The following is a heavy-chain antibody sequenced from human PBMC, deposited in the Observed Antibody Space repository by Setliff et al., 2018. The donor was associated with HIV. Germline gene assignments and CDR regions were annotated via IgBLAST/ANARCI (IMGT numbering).Heavy chain of an antibody. CDR1: GYNFLNYW. Sequence: GESLKISFKGSGYNFLNYWISWVRQVPGKGLEWMGRIDPVDSQTTYTPSFQGHVAFSVDKSISTAYLQWRSLKASDTAMYYCASGFCNTPSCYIGVLDHWGLGTLVTVSS. D-gene: IGHD2-2*02. V-gene: IGHV5-10-1*01. CDR3: ASGFCNTPSCYIGVLDH. J-gene: IGHJ4*02. CDR2: IDPVDSQT.